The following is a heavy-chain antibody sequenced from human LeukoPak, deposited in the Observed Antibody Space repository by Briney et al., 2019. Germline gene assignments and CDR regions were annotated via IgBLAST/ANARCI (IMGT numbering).Heavy chain of an antibody. D-gene: IGHD5-24*01. CDR3: AKEGRSLQTY. CDR1: GFTFSNFL. Sequence: GGSLRLSCAASGFTFSNFLMTWVRQAPGKGPEWVSAISGSGGDTYYADSVKGRFTISRDNSKNTLYLQMNSLRAEDTAVYYCAKEGRSLQTYWGQGTLVTVSS. J-gene: IGHJ4*02. CDR2: ISGSGGDT. V-gene: IGHV3-23*01.